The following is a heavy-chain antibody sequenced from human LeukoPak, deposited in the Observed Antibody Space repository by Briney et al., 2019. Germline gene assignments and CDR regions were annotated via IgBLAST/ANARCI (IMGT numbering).Heavy chain of an antibody. CDR3: ARDMWGTSDY. V-gene: IGHV3-74*01. CDR2: ISPDGSTT. CDR1: GFTFSVFW. D-gene: IGHD1-14*01. Sequence: GGSLRLSCAASGFTFSVFWMHWVRQAPGTGPGWVSRISPDGSTTTYADSVKGRVTISRDNAENTLYLQISSLRAEDTAVYYCARDMWGTSDYWGQGTLVTVSS. J-gene: IGHJ4*02.